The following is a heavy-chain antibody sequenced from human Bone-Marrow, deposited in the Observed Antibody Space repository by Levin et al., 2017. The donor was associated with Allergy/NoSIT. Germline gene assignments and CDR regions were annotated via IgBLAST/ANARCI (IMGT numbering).Heavy chain of an antibody. J-gene: IGHJ4*02. CDR2: ISSSGAGT. Sequence: GGSLRLSCAASGFTFSSYAMSWVRQAPGKGLEWVSAISSSGAGTYYADSVKGRFTISRDNSKNTLYLQMNSLRAEDTAVYYCAKGSYGDYDYWGQGTLVTVSS. V-gene: IGHV3-23*01. D-gene: IGHD4-17*01. CDR1: GFTFSSYA. CDR3: AKGSYGDYDY.